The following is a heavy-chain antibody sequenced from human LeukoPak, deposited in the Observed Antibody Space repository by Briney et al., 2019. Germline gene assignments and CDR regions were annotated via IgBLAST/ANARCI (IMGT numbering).Heavy chain of an antibody. V-gene: IGHV3-7*01. CDR3: ARVTRSIAARPDYFGY. CDR1: GFTFSSYW. D-gene: IGHD6-6*01. Sequence: GGSLRLSCAASGFTFSSYWMSWVRQAPGKGLEWVANIKQDGSEKYYVDSVKGRFTISRDNAKNSLYLQMNSLRAEDTAVYYCARVTRSIAARPDYFGYWGQGTLVTVSS. J-gene: IGHJ4*02. CDR2: IKQDGSEK.